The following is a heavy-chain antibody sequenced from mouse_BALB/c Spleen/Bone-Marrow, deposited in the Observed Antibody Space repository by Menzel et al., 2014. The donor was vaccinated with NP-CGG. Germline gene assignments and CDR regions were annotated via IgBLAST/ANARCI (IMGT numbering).Heavy chain of an antibody. CDR3: ARNANWLFAY. Sequence: QVHVKQSEAELVRPGTSVKGSCKASGYAFTNYLIEWVKQRPGQGLEWIGVINPGSGGTNYNEKFKGKATLTADKSSSTVYMQLSSLTSDDSAVYFCARNANWLFAYWGQGTLVTVSA. V-gene: IGHV1-54*01. CDR1: GYAFTNYL. D-gene: IGHD4-1*01. J-gene: IGHJ3*01. CDR2: INPGSGGT.